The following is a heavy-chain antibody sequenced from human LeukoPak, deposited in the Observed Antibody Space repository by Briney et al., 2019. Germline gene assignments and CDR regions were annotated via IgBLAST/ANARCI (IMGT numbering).Heavy chain of an antibody. Sequence: KPSGTLSLTCSVSGDSITSYAWWSWVRQPPGKGLEWIGEIHLTGITNYNPSLKSRVIMSIDKSNNQFSLNLRSVTAADTAVYYCARVISSAWRQNDLWGQGTLVTV. J-gene: IGHJ5*02. V-gene: IGHV4-4*02. CDR1: GDSITSYAW. CDR3: ARVISSAWRQNDL. CDR2: IHLTGIT. D-gene: IGHD3-22*01.